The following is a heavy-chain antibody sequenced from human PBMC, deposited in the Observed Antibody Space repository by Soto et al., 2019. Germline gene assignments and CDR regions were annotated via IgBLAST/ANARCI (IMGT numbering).Heavy chain of an antibody. CDR2: IYYSGST. V-gene: IGHV4-30-4*01. J-gene: IGHJ4*02. CDR3: ARADDFSDRFDS. D-gene: IGHD4-17*01. CDR1: VGSISSGDFY. Sequence: PSATLSLTFPVSVGSISSGDFYWSWIRQPPGKGLELIGNIYYSGSTYYNPSLRSRAIMSVDTSQNQFSLKLSSLTAADTAVYFCARADDFSDRFDSWGQGALVHVSS.